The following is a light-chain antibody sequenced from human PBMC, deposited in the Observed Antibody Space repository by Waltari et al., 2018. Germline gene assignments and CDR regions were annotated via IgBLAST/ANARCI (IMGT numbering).Light chain of an antibody. V-gene: IGLV2-14*01. Sequence: QSALTQPASVSGSPGQSIPISCTGTSSDVGCYTYVSWYQQHPGKAPKVMIYDVSKRPSGVSNRCSGSKSGNTASLTISGLQAEDEADYYCSSYTSSSTWVFGGGTKLTVL. CDR2: DVS. J-gene: IGLJ3*02. CDR1: SSDVGCYTY. CDR3: SSYTSSSTWV.